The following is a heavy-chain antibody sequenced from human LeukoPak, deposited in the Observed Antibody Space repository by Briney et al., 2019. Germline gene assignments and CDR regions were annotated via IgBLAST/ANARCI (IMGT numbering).Heavy chain of an antibody. CDR2: ISDRSSTI. J-gene: IGHJ4*02. CDR3: ARASNYVFDY. V-gene: IGHV3-48*01. CDR1: GFTFSTYS. D-gene: IGHD1-7*01. Sequence: GGSLRLSCAASGFTFSTYSMGWVRQAPGKGLEWVSYISDRSSTIYYPDSVKGRFTISRDNAKNSLHLQMDSLRAEDTAVYYCARASNYVFDYWGQGTLVTVSS.